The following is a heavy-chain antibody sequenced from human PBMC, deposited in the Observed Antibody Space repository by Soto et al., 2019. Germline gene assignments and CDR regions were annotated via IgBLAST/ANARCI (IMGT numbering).Heavy chain of an antibody. Sequence: GGSLRLSCAASGFTLSTYAMSWARQAPGKGLVWVSRITNDGTSTNYADSVKGRFTISRDNAKNTLYLQMNSLRAEDTAVYYCARTNWFDPWGQGTLVTVSS. CDR1: GFTLSTYA. J-gene: IGHJ5*02. CDR3: ARTNWFDP. V-gene: IGHV3-74*01. CDR2: ITNDGTST.